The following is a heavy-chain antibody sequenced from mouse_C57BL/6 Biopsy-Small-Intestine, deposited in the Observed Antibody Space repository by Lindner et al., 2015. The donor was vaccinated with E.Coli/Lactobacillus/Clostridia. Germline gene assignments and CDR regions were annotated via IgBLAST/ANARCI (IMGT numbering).Heavy chain of an antibody. D-gene: IGHD1-1*01. CDR2: INPGSGGT. CDR1: GYAFTNYF. CDR3: ARNYFGSSPYYFDY. V-gene: IGHV1-54*01. J-gene: IGHJ2*01. Sequence: VQLQESGAELVRPGTSVKVSCKASGYAFTNYFIEWVKQRPGQGLEWIGVINPGSGGTNYNEKVKGKATLTADKSSSTAYMQLSSLTSEDSAVYFCARNYFGSSPYYFDYWGQGTTLTVSS.